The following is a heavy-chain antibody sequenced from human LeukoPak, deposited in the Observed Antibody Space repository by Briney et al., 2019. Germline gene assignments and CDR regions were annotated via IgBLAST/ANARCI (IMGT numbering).Heavy chain of an antibody. Sequence: GGSLRLSCAASGFTFSSYRMHWVRQAPGKGLVWVSRINNDGSSTNYADSVKGRFTISRDNAKNTLYLQMHSLRAEDTAVYYCARDDSTWLQSHDHWGQGTLVTVSS. D-gene: IGHD5-24*01. CDR1: GFTFSSYR. CDR3: ARDDSTWLQSHDH. J-gene: IGHJ4*02. CDR2: INNDGSST. V-gene: IGHV3-74*01.